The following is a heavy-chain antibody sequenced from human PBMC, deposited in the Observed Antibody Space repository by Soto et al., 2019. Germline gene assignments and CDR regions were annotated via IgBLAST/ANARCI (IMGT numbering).Heavy chain of an antibody. J-gene: IGHJ6*02. V-gene: IGHV4-30-4*01. CDR3: ARVFGSGGFDSYYGMDV. CDR2: IYYSGST. CDR1: GGSISSGDYY. D-gene: IGHD5-12*01. Sequence: SETLSLTCTVSGGSISSGDYYWSWIRQPPGKSLEWIGDIYYSGSTHYNPSLKSRVTISVDTSKNQFSLKLSSVTAADTAVYYCARVFGSGGFDSYYGMDVWGQGTTVTVSS.